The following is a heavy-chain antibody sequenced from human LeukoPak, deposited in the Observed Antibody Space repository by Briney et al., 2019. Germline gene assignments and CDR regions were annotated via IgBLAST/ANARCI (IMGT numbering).Heavy chain of an antibody. CDR3: ARDEEDYYYYYLDV. CDR2: ISWNSGSI. Sequence: GGSLRLSCAASGFTFDDYAMHWVRQAPGKGLEWVSGISWNSGSIGYADSVKGRFTISRDNAKNSLYLQMNSLRAEDTALYYCARDEEDYYYYYLDVWGKGTTVTVSS. V-gene: IGHV3-9*01. CDR1: GFTFDDYA. J-gene: IGHJ6*03.